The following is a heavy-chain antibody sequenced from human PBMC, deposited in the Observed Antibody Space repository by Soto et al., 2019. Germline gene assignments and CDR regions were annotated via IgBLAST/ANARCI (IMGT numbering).Heavy chain of an antibody. CDR3: AREVITMVRGVTHYDAFDI. CDR1: GGSISSGGYY. CDR2: IYYSGSN. J-gene: IGHJ3*02. D-gene: IGHD3-10*01. Sequence: QVQLQESGPGLVKPSQTLSLTCTVSGGSISSGGYYWSWIRQHPGKGLERIGYIYYSGSNYYNPSLRSRVTISVDTYKNQFSLKLSSVTAADTAVYYCAREVITMVRGVTHYDAFDIWGQGTMVTVSS. V-gene: IGHV4-31*03.